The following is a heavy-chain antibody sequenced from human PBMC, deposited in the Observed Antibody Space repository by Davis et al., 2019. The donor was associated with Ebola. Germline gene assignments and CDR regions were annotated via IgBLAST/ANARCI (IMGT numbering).Heavy chain of an antibody. D-gene: IGHD3-10*01. V-gene: IGHV3-23*01. CDR3: TRVQGVNDY. CDR2: IGSGGGDI. CDR1: GFTFSSYS. J-gene: IGHJ4*02. Sequence: PGGSLRLSCTASGFTFSSYSMTWVRQAPGKGLEWVSVIGSGGGDIQYADFVKGRFTISRDNSKNTLYLQMNSLKTEDTAVYYCTRVQGVNDYWGQGTLVTVSS.